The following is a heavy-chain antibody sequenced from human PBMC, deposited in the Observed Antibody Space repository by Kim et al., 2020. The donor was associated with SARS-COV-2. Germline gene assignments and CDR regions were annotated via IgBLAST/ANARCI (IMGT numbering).Heavy chain of an antibody. CDR2: INPSGGST. D-gene: IGHD2-2*01. V-gene: IGHV1-46*01. CDR3: ARGYCSSTSCYWRGDYYYYGMDV. Sequence: ASVKVSCKASGYTFTSYYMHWVRQAPGQGLEWMGIINPSGGSTSYAQKFQGRVTMTRDTSTSTVYMELSSLRSEDTAVYYCARGYCSSTSCYWRGDYYYYGMDVWGQGTTVTVSS. J-gene: IGHJ6*02. CDR1: GYTFTSYY.